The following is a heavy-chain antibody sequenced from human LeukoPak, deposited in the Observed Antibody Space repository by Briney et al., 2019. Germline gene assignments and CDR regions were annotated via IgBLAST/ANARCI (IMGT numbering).Heavy chain of an antibody. CDR1: GGSISSGGYY. CDR3: ATAGSSELLWDYAMDV. D-gene: IGHD3-10*01. CDR2: IYAGGST. J-gene: IGHJ6*02. Sequence: ETLSLTCTVSGGSISSGGYYWSWIRQAPGKGLEWVSLIYAGGSTYYADAVKGRFTISRHNSKNTLHLQMNSLRAEDTAVYYCATAGSSELLWDYAMDVWGQGTTVTVSS. V-gene: IGHV3-53*04.